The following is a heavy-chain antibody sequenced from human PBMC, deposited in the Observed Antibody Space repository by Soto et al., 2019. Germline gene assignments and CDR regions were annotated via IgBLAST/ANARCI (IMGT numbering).Heavy chain of an antibody. CDR2: IYYSGST. Sequence: PSETLSLTCAVYGGSFSGYYWSWIRQPPGKGLEWIGSIYYSGSTYYNPSLKSRVTISVDTSKNQFSLKLSSVTAADTAVYYCARHLRSGYIDYWGQGTLVTVSS. CDR3: ARHLRSGYIDY. V-gene: IGHV4-34*01. D-gene: IGHD2-2*02. J-gene: IGHJ4*02. CDR1: GGSFSGYY.